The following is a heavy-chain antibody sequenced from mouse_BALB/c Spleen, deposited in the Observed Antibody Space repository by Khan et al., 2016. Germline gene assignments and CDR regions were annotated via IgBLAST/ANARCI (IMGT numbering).Heavy chain of an antibody. CDR1: GFNIKDTY. J-gene: IGHJ3*01. Sequence: VQLQQPGAELVKPGASVKLSCTASGFNIKDTYMHWVKQRPEQGLEWIGRIDPANGNSKCDPKFQGKAAITADTSSNTAYLQLSSLTSEDTAVYYCARGGNYVELGSWGQGTLVTVSA. V-gene: IGHV14-3*02. CDR3: ARGGNYVELGS. D-gene: IGHD2-1*01. CDR2: IDPANGNS.